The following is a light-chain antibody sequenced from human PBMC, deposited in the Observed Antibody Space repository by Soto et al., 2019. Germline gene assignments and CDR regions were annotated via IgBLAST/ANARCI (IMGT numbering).Light chain of an antibody. CDR2: GAS. CDR3: QQYGSSPPWT. J-gene: IGKJ1*01. Sequence: EIVMTQSPATLSVSPGERATLSCRASQSISSNLAWYQQKPGQAPRLLLYGASTRAPGIPARFSGGGSGTEFTLTISSLQSEDFAVYYCQQYGSSPPWTFGQGTKVEIK. CDR1: QSISSN. V-gene: IGKV3-15*01.